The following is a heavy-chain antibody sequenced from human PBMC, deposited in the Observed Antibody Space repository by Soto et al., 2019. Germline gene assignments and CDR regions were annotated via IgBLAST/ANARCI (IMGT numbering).Heavy chain of an antibody. D-gene: IGHD1-1*01. CDR3: VKDGSDWNYYYGMDV. J-gene: IGHJ6*02. CDR2: ISYDGRNT. CDR1: GFTFSNYG. Sequence: QVQLVESGGGVVQPGRSLRLSCAASGFTFSNYGMHWVRQAPGKGLEWVAVISYDGRNTYYADSVKGRFTISRDNSKNTVHLQMNSQRAGDTAVYNCVKDGSDWNYYYGMDVWGQGTTVTVSS. V-gene: IGHV3-30*18.